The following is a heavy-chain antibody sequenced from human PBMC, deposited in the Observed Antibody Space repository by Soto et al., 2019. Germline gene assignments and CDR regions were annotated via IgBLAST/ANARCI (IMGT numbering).Heavy chain of an antibody. J-gene: IGHJ6*02. D-gene: IGHD3-10*01. Sequence: SETLSLTCTVSGGSISSGDYYWSCVRQPPGKGLEWIGYIYYSGSTYYNPSLKSRVTISVDTSKNQFSLKLSSVTAADTAVYYCARFYGSGRPNTARYYYYGMDVWGQGTTVTVSS. CDR3: ARFYGSGRPNTARYYYYGMDV. V-gene: IGHV4-30-4*01. CDR2: IYYSGST. CDR1: GGSISSGDYY.